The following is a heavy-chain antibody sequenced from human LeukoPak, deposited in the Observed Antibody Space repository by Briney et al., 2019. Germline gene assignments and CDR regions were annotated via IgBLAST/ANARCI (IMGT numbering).Heavy chain of an antibody. CDR3: ARGDLKSDWFDP. V-gene: IGHV4-38-2*01. D-gene: IGHD3-10*01. CDR2: IYYSGST. CDR1: GYSISSGYY. J-gene: IGHJ5*02. Sequence: PSETLSLTCAVSGYSISSGYYWGWIRQPPGKGLVGIGSIYYSGSTYYNPSLKSRVTISVDTSKNQFSLKLSSVTAADTAVYYCARGDLKSDWFDPWGQGTLVIVST.